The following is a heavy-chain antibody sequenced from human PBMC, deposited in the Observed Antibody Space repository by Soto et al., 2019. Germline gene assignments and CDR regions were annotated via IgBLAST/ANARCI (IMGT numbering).Heavy chain of an antibody. Sequence: QPGGSLRLSCAASAFTFGDYTMHWVRQAPGKGLEWVSFINGDATQTRYADSVKGRFTISRDNSKNSLYLQMNSLRAEDTAVYYCARTPPGATMVRGPYYYFDLWGRGTLVTVSS. CDR2: INGDATQT. CDR1: AFTFGDYT. CDR3: ARTPPGATMVRGPYYYFDL. D-gene: IGHD3-10*01. V-gene: IGHV3-43*02. J-gene: IGHJ2*01.